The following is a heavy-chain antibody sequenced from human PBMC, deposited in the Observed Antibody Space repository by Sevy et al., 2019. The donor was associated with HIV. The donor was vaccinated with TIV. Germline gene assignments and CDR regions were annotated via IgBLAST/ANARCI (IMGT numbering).Heavy chain of an antibody. CDR1: GVSFSDYY. CDR3: ARGPLFSPEYCSGGSCPTIDF. V-gene: IGHV4-34*01. D-gene: IGHD2-15*01. CDR2: ISQSGSA. J-gene: IGHJ4*02. Sequence: SETLSLTCAVSGVSFSDYYWSWIRQPPGKGLGWIGEISQSGSANYKPSLKSRVMMSLDTSNNQFSLKLTSVTAADTAVYYCARGPLFSPEYCSGGSCPTIDFWGQGTLVTVSS.